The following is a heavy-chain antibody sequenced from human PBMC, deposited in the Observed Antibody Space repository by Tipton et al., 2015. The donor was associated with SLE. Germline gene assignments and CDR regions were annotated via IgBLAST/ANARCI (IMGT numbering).Heavy chain of an antibody. D-gene: IGHD2-15*01. CDR3: VKSVVVVSPRDYYYYMDV. CDR2: TTHSGKT. CDR1: RGSFSGYY. J-gene: IGHJ6*03. Sequence: LRLSCAVYRGSFSGYYWSWIRRPPGKGLEWIGETTHSGKTNYNPSPKSRVTLSVDMSKNQFSLRLSSVTAADTGVYYCVKSVVVVSPRDYYYYMDVWGKGTTVTVSS. V-gene: IGHV4-34*01.